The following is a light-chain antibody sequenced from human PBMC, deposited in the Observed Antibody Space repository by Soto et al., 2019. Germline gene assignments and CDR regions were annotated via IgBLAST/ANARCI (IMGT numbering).Light chain of an antibody. Sequence: QSVLAQPASVSGSPGQSITISCTGTSSYVGRYNYVSWFQQHPGRAPKLLIYDVSNWPSGVSDRFSGSKSGNTASLTISGLQAEDEADYFCTPPTTTSTPVSATVPKVTVL. CDR3: TPPTTTSTPV. J-gene: IGLJ1*01. CDR1: SSYVGRYNY. CDR2: DVS. V-gene: IGLV2-14*01.